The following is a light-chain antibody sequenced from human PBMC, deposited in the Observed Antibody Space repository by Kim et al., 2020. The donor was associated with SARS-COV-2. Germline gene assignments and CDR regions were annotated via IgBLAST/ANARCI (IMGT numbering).Light chain of an antibody. V-gene: IGKV1-5*03. CDR3: QQYYRYST. CDR1: QTIGTS. CDR2: KAS. Sequence: LSALVGDQITMTGRASQTIGTSLAWFQQKSGKAPKVMIYKASNLESGVPARFSGSGSGTEFTLTISSLQPDDFAAYYCQQYYRYSTFGQGTKLEI. J-gene: IGKJ2*01.